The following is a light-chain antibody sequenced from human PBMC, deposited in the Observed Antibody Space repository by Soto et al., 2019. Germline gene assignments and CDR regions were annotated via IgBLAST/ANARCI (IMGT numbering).Light chain of an antibody. CDR3: SSYTRSSTRV. J-gene: IGLJ3*02. CDR2: EVS. CDR1: SSDVGGYNY. V-gene: IGLV2-14*01. Sequence: QSARTQPASVSGSPGQSITISCTGTSSDVGGYNYVSWYQQHPGKAPKLMIYEVSNRPSGVSNRFSGSKSGNTASLTISGLQAEDEADYYCSSYTRSSTRVFGGGTKVTVL.